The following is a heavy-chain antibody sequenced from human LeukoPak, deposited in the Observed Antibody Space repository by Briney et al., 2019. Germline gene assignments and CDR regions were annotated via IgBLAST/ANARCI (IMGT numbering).Heavy chain of an antibody. J-gene: IGHJ4*02. Sequence: PGGSLRLSCATSGFIFSDYGMHWVRQTPGKGLEWVATISSNGRSKNYGDSVKGRFTVSRDNSLNTLYLQMDSLRTEDPAVYYSTNASGYRFASGSSYLDYWGQGTLVTVSS. V-gene: IGHV3-30*18. D-gene: IGHD3-10*01. CDR3: TNASGYRFASGSSYLDY. CDR2: ISSNGRSK. CDR1: GFIFSDYG.